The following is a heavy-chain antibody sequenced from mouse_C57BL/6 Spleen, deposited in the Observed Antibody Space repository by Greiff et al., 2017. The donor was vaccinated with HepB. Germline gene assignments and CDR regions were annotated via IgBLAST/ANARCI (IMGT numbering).Heavy chain of an antibody. J-gene: IGHJ3*01. D-gene: IGHD4-1*01. CDR2: IYPGDGDT. V-gene: IGHV1-82*01. CDR1: GYAFSSSW. Sequence: QVQLKESGPELVKPGASVKISCKASGYAFSSSWMNWVKQRPGKGLEWIGRIYPGDGDTNYNGKFKGKATLTADKSSSTAYMQLSSLTSEDSAVYCCAKGALTGFAYWGQGTLVTVSA. CDR3: AKGALTGFAY.